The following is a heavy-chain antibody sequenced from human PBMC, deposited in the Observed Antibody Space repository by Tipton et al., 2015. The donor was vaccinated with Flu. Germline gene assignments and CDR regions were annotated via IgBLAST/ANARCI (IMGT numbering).Heavy chain of an antibody. V-gene: IGHV3-13*01. CDR1: GFTFSSYD. D-gene: IGHD1/OR15-1a*01. Sequence: SLRLSCVASGFTFSSYDMHWVCQATGKGLEWVSAINTGGNTFYPDSVKGRFTISRENAKNSLYLQLNSLRAGDTAVYYCARAGNNYYGMDVWGQGTTVTVPS. J-gene: IGHJ6*02. CDR2: INTGGNT. CDR3: ARAGNNYYGMDV.